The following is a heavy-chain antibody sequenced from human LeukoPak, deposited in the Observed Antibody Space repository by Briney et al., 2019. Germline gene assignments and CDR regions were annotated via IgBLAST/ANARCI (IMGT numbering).Heavy chain of an antibody. CDR3: TRDQTPYY. CDR1: GFTFSNYA. J-gene: IGHJ4*02. Sequence: GGSLRLSCAASGFTFSNYAIHWVRQAPGKGLEWVGFIRSKVYGGTPEYAASVKGRFTISRDDSKGIAYLQMNSLKTEDTAVYYCTRDQTPYYWGQGTLVTVSS. CDR2: IRSKVYGGTP. V-gene: IGHV3-49*04.